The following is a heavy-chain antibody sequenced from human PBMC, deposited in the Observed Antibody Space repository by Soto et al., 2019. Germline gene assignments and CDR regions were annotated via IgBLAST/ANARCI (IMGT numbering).Heavy chain of an antibody. J-gene: IGHJ5*02. CDR1: GYTFTSYG. V-gene: IGHV1-18*01. CDR3: ERTGWGGISPHNWFDP. D-gene: IGHD3-10*01. Sequence: QVQLVQSGAEVKKPGASVTVSCKASGYTFTSYGISWVRQAPGQGLEWMGWISAYNGNTNYAQKLQGRVTMTTDTSTSTAYMELRSLRSDDTAVYYGERTGWGGISPHNWFDPWGQGTLVTVSS. CDR2: ISAYNGNT.